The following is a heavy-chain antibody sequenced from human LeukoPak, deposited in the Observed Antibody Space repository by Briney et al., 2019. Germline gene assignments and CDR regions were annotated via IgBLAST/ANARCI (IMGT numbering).Heavy chain of an antibody. D-gene: IGHD3-16*01. Sequence: GGSLRLSCAASGFTFSSHGMNWVRQAPGKGLECVSGIIPIGHTTYYADSVRGRFTISRDNSRNTLYLQMNSLGAEDTSVYFCLYGGYFQHWGQGTLVTVSS. CDR2: IIPIGHTT. J-gene: IGHJ1*01. CDR1: GFTFSSHG. CDR3: LYGGYFQH. V-gene: IGHV3-23*01.